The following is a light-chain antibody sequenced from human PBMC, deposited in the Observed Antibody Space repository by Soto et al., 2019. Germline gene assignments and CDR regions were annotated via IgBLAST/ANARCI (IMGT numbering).Light chain of an antibody. CDR2: WAS. CDR3: QQYYSTPWT. J-gene: IGKJ1*01. V-gene: IGKV4-1*01. CDR1: QSVLYRSNNKNY. Sequence: DIAMTQSPDYLAVSLGERPTINCKSSQSVLYRSNNKNYLAWYQQKPGQPPKLLIYWASTRESGVPDRFSGSGSGTDFTLTISSLQAEDVAVYYCQQYYSTPWTFGQGTKVEIK.